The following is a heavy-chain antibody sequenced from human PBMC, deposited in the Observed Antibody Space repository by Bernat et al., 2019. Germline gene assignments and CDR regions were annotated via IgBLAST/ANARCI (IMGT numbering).Heavy chain of an antibody. Sequence: QVQLQESGPGLVKPSETLSLTCTVSGGSISSYYWSWIRQPPGKGLEWIGYIYYSGSTNYNPSLKSRVTISVDTSKNQFSLMLSSVTAADTAVYYYARGILDLHYYYDYMDVWGKGTTVTVSS. CDR2: IYYSGST. CDR3: ARGILDLHYYYDYMDV. D-gene: IGHD3/OR15-3a*01. CDR1: GGSISSYY. J-gene: IGHJ6*03. V-gene: IGHV4-59*01.